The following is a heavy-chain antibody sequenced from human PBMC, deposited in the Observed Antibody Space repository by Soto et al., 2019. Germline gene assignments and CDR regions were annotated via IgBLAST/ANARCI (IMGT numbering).Heavy chain of an antibody. CDR3: ARRRRTDMDDIVLMHDFDF. J-gene: IGHJ4*02. V-gene: IGHV3-11*01. CDR1: GFTFSDYY. D-gene: IGHD2-8*01. Sequence: QVHLVESGGGLVQPGGSLRLSCTASGFTFSDYYMSWIRQAPGRGLEWLSYINRNGKNKDYADSVRGRFTISRDNAKSSLYLEMNGLSVGDTAAYYCARRRRTDMDDIVLMHDFDFWGQGALVTVSS. CDR2: INRNGKNK.